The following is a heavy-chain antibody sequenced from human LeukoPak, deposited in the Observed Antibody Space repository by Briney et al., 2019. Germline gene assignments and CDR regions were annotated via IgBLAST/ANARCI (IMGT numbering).Heavy chain of an antibody. V-gene: IGHV1-18*01. CDR2: ISAYNGNT. CDR1: GYTFTSYG. Sequence: ASAKVSCKASGYTFTSYGISWVRQAPGQGLEWMGWISAYNGNTNYAQKLQGRVTMTTDTSTSTAYMELRSLRSDDTAVYYCATTHSRAYYYGMDVWGQGTTVTVSS. D-gene: IGHD2-21*01. J-gene: IGHJ6*02. CDR3: ATTHSRAYYYGMDV.